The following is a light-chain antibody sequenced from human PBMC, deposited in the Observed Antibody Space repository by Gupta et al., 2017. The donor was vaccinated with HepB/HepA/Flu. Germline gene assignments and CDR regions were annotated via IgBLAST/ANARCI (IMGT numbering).Light chain of an antibody. CDR2: GAS. Sequence: EIVLTQSPGTLSLSPGDRATLSCRASQSVSSNYLAWYQQRPGQAPRLLIYGASRRATGIPDRFSGSGSGTDFILTISRLEPEDFVVYYCQQYGSSPLSFGPGTKVDV. J-gene: IGKJ3*01. CDR1: QSVSSNY. CDR3: QQYGSSPLS. V-gene: IGKV3-20*01.